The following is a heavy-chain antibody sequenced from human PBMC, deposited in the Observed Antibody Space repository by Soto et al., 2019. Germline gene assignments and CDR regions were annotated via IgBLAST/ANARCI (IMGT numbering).Heavy chain of an antibody. CDR2: IYYSGST. Sequence: SETLSLTCTVSGGPISSYYWSWIRQPPGKGLEWIGYIYYSGSTNYNPSLKSRVTISVDTSKNQFSLKLSSVTAADTAVYYCARHLRSSGSGRDYYYYYMDVWGKGTTVTVSS. CDR3: ARHLRSSGSGRDYYYYYMDV. V-gene: IGHV4-59*08. J-gene: IGHJ6*03. D-gene: IGHD3-10*01. CDR1: GGPISSYY.